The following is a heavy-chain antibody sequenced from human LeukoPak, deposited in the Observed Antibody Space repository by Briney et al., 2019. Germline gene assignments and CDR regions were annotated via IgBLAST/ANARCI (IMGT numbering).Heavy chain of an antibody. CDR3: AKAGDYSYFDY. CDR2: ISGSGSDGST. J-gene: IGHJ4*02. V-gene: IGHV3-23*01. D-gene: IGHD4-11*01. CDR1: GFTFTYYA. Sequence: PGGSLRLSCAASGFTFTYYAMNWVRQAPGKGLEWVSAISGSGSDGSTYYADSVKGRFTISRDNSKNTLYLQVNSLRAEDTAVYYCAKAGDYSYFDYWGQGTLVTVSS.